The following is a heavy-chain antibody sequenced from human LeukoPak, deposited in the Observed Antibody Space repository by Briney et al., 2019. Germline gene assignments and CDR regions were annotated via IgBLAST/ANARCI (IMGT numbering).Heavy chain of an antibody. CDR3: ARDLPSQLHYFDY. D-gene: IGHD2-2*01. V-gene: IGHV3-7*01. CDR2: IKQDGSEK. J-gene: IGHJ4*02. Sequence: PGGSLGLSCAASGFTFSSYWMSWVRQAPGKGLEWVANIKQDGSEKYYVDSVKGRFTISRDNAKNSLYLQMNSLRAEDTAVYYCARDLPSQLHYFDYWGQGTLVTVSS. CDR1: GFTFSSYW.